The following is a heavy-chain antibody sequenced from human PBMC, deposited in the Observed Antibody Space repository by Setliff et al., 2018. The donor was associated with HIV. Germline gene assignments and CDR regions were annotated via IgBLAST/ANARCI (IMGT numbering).Heavy chain of an antibody. V-gene: IGHV1-69*10. J-gene: IGHJ3*02. Sequence: SVKVSCKASGGRFRTYAISWVRQAPGQGLEWMGGIIPMLGTANYARDFQGKVTITADKSTSTAYMELTSLKFEDTAVYYCARDRNVVVVAAYAFDIWGQGTMVTVSS. CDR2: IIPMLGTA. CDR3: ARDRNVVVVAAYAFDI. D-gene: IGHD2-15*01. CDR1: GGRFRTYA.